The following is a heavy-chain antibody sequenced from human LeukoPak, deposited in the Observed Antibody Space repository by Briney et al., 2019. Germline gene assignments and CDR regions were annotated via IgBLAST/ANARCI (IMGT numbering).Heavy chain of an antibody. D-gene: IGHD4-17*01. Sequence: GGSLRLSCAASGFTFTNHGLHWVRQAPGKGLEWVTFISYDGSKQYYADSVKGRFTISRDNSKNTLYLQMNSLRAEDTAVYYCARNPYGDYWFDYWGQGTLVTVSS. J-gene: IGHJ4*02. V-gene: IGHV3-30*03. CDR2: ISYDGSKQ. CDR3: ARNPYGDYWFDY. CDR1: GFTFTNHG.